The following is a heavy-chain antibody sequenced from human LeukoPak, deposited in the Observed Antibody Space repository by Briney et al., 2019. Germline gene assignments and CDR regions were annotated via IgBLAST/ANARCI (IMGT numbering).Heavy chain of an antibody. Sequence: PGGSLRLSCAASGFTFSSYAMSWVRQAPGKGLEWVSAISGSGGSTYYADSAKGRFTISRDNSKNTLYLQMNSLRAEDTAVYYCAKVLTGYRDAFDIWGQGTMVTVSS. CDR1: GFTFSSYA. J-gene: IGHJ3*02. CDR3: AKVLTGYRDAFDI. V-gene: IGHV3-23*01. CDR2: ISGSGGST. D-gene: IGHD3-9*01.